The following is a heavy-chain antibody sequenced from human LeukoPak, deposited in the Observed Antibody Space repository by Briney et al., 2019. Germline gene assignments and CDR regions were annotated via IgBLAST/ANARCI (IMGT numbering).Heavy chain of an antibody. D-gene: IGHD3-9*01. Sequence: GGSLRLSCAASGFTFSSYSMNWVRQAPGKGLEWVSSISSSSSYIYYADSVKGRFTISRDNAKNSLYLQMNSLRAEDTAVYYCARVLRYFDWLFSPSDYWGQGTPVTVSS. CDR3: ARVLRYFDWLFSPSDY. CDR2: ISSSSSYI. J-gene: IGHJ4*02. CDR1: GFTFSSYS. V-gene: IGHV3-21*01.